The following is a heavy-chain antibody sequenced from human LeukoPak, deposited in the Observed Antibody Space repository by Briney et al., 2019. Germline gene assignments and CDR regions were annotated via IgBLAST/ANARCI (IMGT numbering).Heavy chain of an antibody. Sequence: PGGSLRLSCAASGFTVNNNYMSWVRQAPGKGLEWVSVIYSGGSTYYADSVKGRFTISRDNSKNTVYLQMISLRAEDTAVYYCAREGEHYVGVEYYYYGMDVWGQGTTVTASS. J-gene: IGHJ6*02. CDR1: GFTVNNNY. V-gene: IGHV3-66*01. D-gene: IGHD1-26*01. CDR3: AREGEHYVGVEYYYYGMDV. CDR2: IYSGGST.